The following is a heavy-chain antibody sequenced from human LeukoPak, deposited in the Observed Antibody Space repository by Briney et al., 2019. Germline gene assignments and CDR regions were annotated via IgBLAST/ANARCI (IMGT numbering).Heavy chain of an antibody. CDR2: VSQTGTT. J-gene: IGHJ4*02. V-gene: IGHV4-39*07. CDR1: GGSISSSSYY. Sequence: SETLSLTCTVSGGSISSSSYYWAWIRQPPGKGLEWIGEVSQTGTTYYDPSLTGRITISVDRSRNQFSLTLRSATAADTGVYYCASHMAVPGTRGFDDWGQGIPVTVSS. D-gene: IGHD6-19*01. CDR3: ASHMAVPGTRGFDD.